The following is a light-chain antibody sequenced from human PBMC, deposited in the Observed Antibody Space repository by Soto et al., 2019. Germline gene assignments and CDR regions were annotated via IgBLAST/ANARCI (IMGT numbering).Light chain of an antibody. CDR1: QSVSSK. Sequence: ETVMTQSPSTLSPSAGERATLSCGASQSVSSKLVWYQQKPGQAPRFLIYGASTRATGIPARFRGSGSGTEFNLTIDSLQSEDFAVYYCQQYNDWPPAFGGGIKVDIK. V-gene: IGKV3-15*01. J-gene: IGKJ4*01. CDR2: GAS. CDR3: QQYNDWPPA.